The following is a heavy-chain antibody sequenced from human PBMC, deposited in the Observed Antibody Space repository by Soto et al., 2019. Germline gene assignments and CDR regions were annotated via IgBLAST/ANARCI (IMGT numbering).Heavy chain of an antibody. CDR1: GFTFSGHY. CDR2: TRNKANSYTT. V-gene: IGHV3-72*01. CDR3: ARAPVGAQIGNAFDI. Sequence: GGSLRLSCAASGFTFSGHYMDLVRQSPGKGLEWVGRTRNKANSYTTEYAASVKGRFTISRDDSKNSLYLQMNSLKTEDTAVYYCARAPVGAQIGNAFDIWDQGTMVTVSS. J-gene: IGHJ3*02. D-gene: IGHD1-26*01.